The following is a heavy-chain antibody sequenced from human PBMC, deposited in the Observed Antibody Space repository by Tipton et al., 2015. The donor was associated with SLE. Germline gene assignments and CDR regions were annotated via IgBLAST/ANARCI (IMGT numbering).Heavy chain of an antibody. Sequence: TLSLTCTVSGGSISSHYWSWIRQPPGKGLEWIGYIYNSGSSNYNPSLKSRVTISVDTSKNQFSLKLSSVSAADTAVYYCARSDYYDSSGYYADAFDIWGQGTMVTVSS. V-gene: IGHV4-59*11. CDR3: ARSDYYDSSGYYADAFDI. D-gene: IGHD3-22*01. CDR1: GGSISSHY. CDR2: IYNSGSS. J-gene: IGHJ3*02.